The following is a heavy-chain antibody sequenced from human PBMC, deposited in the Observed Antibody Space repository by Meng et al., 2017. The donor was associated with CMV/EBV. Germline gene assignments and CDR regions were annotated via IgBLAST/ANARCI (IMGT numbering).Heavy chain of an antibody. CDR1: GFTFSSYA. V-gene: IGHV3-23*01. J-gene: IGHJ4*02. CDR3: ARSTRGLAAAGGDY. D-gene: IGHD6-13*01. Sequence: GESLKISCAASGFTFSSYAMSWVRQAPGKGLEWVSAISGSGGSTYYADSVKGRFTISRDNAKNSLYLQMNSLRAEDTAVYYCARSTRGLAAAGGDYWGQGTLVTVSS. CDR2: ISGSGGST.